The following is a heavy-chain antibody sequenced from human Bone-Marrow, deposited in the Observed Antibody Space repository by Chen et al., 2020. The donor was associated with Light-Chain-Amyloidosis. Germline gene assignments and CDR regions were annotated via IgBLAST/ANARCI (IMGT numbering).Heavy chain of an antibody. CDR3: TRKGGYFDF. J-gene: IGHJ4*02. Sequence: EVQLVESGGGLVQPGGALRLSCATSGFNFSSFGMSWVRQAPGKGLEWVSTVSGSTVSTYYAGAVNVRFIISRDNSKSTLYLQMNSLRAGYTAVYFCTRKGGYFDFWGQGSLVTFSS. CDR2: VSGSTVST. V-gene: IGHV3-23*04. CDR1: GFNFSSFG. D-gene: IGHD3-10*01.